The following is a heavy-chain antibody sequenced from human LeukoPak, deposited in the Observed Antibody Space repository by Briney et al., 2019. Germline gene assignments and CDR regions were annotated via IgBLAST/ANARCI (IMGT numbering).Heavy chain of an antibody. CDR2: IRASSGRT. Sequence: PGGSLRLSCAASGFSFSNYAMSWVRQAPGKGLEWVSDIRASSGRTYYADSVKGRFTISRDNSKNTLYLQMNSLRADDTALYYCARDSDFYDSLTFYGMDVWGQGTTVIVSS. CDR3: ARDSDFYDSLTFYGMDV. D-gene: IGHD3-3*01. J-gene: IGHJ6*02. V-gene: IGHV3-23*01. CDR1: GFSFSNYA.